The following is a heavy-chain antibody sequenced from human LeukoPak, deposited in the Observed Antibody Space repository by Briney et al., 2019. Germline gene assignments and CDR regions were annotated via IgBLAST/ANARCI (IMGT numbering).Heavy chain of an antibody. CDR3: ARDFQYHLLYFDY. Sequence: GGALRLPCAASGFTFRSYEMNWVRPAPGKGLEGVSYISISGSTIYYADSVKGRFTISRDNAKNSLFLQMNSLRAEDTAVYYCARDFQYHLLYFDYWGQGTLVTVSS. V-gene: IGHV3-48*03. CDR1: GFTFRSYE. CDR2: ISISGSTI. D-gene: IGHD2-2*01. J-gene: IGHJ4*02.